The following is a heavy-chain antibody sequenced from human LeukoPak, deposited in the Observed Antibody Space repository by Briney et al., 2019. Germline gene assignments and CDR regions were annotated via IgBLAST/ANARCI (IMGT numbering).Heavy chain of an antibody. J-gene: IGHJ5*02. Sequence: SETLSLTCTVSGGSISSSSYYWGWFGQPPGKGLEGIGSIYYSGSTYYNPSLKSRVTISVDTSKNQFSLKLSSVTAADTAVYYCARANSNYPTGWFDPWGQGTLVTVSS. CDR1: GGSISSSSYY. V-gene: IGHV4-39*07. CDR3: ARANSNYPTGWFDP. CDR2: IYYSGST. D-gene: IGHD4-11*01.